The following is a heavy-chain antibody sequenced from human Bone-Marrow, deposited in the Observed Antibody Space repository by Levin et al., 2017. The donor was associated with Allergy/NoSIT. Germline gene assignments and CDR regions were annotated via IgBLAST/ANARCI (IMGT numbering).Heavy chain of an antibody. V-gene: IGHV4-39*01. D-gene: IGHD3-10*01. CDR1: GASISSNTFH. J-gene: IGHJ5*02. CDR3: ARRMDVSGTYPRDNWFDP. CDR2: ISNSGIT. Sequence: KASETLSLTCAVSGASISSNTFHWGWIRQPPGKGLEWIGLISNSGITHYNPSLQSRVILSVDTSKNQFSMNLDSVTAADTAVYYCARRMDVSGTYPRDNWFDPWGQGILVTVSA.